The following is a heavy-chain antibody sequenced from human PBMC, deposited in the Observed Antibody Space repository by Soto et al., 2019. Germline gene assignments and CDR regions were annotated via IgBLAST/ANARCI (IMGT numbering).Heavy chain of an antibody. D-gene: IGHD6-13*01. CDR3: AREWQQLAYFDY. J-gene: IGHJ4*02. CDR2: IIPIFGTA. Sequence: SVKVSCIASGGTFSSYAICWVRQAPGQGLEWMGGIIPIFGTANYAQKFQGRVTITADESTSTAYMELSSLRSEDTAVYYCAREWQQLAYFDYWGQGTLVTVSS. V-gene: IGHV1-69*13. CDR1: GGTFSSYA.